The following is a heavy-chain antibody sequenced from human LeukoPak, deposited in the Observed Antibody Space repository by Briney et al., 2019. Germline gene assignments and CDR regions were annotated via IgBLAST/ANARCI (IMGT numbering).Heavy chain of an antibody. CDR3: ARALGYCSSTSCLLPGQ. V-gene: IGHV1-18*01. J-gene: IGHJ4*02. CDR2: ISAYNGNT. Sequence: ASVKVSCKASGYTFTSYGISWVRQAPGQGLEWMGWISAYNGNTNYAQKLQGRVTMTTDTSTSTAYMELRSLRSDDTAVYYCARALGYCSSTSCLLPGQWGQGTLVTVSS. D-gene: IGHD2-2*01. CDR1: GYTFTSYG.